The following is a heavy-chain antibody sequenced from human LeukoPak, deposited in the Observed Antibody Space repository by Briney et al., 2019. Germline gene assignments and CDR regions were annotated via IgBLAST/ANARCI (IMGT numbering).Heavy chain of an antibody. D-gene: IGHD3-10*01. J-gene: IGHJ6*02. CDR1: GDSISSNNYF. Sequence: SSETLSLTCTVSGDSISSNNYFWGWICQPPGKGLEWIGEISYNGNTYYNPSLKSRVTISVDTSKNQFSLKLSSVTAADTAVYYCARERLGKVLLWFGEYRYYYYGMDVWGQGTTVTVSS. V-gene: IGHV4-39*02. CDR3: ARERLGKVLLWFGEYRYYYYGMDV. CDR2: ISYNGNT.